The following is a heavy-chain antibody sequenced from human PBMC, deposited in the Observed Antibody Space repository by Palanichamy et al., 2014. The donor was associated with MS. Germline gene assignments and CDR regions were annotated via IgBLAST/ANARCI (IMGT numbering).Heavy chain of an antibody. CDR1: GGTFSSYA. D-gene: IGHD6-19*01. Sequence: LVQSGAEVKKPGSSVKVSCKASGGTFSSYAISWVRQAPGQGLEWMGRIIPIFGIANYAQKFQGRVTITADKSTSTAYMELSSLRSEDTAVYYCARRATPGIAVAEYRGWYFDLWGRGTLVTVSS. CDR2: IIPIFGIA. J-gene: IGHJ2*01. CDR3: ARRATPGIAVAEYRGWYFDL. V-gene: IGHV1-69*04.